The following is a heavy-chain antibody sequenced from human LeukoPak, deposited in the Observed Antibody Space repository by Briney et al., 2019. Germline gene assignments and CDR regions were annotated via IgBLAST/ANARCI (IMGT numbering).Heavy chain of an antibody. J-gene: IGHJ6*03. CDR1: GGSISSSSYY. Sequence: SETLSLTCTVSGGSISSSSYYWGWIRQPPGKGLEWIGSIYYSGSTYYNPSLKSRVTISVDTSKNQFSLKLSSVTAADTAVYYCARCCGLGSWGYYYYYYYMDVWGKGTTVTISS. D-gene: IGHD2-15*01. CDR3: ARCCGLGSWGYYYYYYYMDV. V-gene: IGHV4-39*01. CDR2: IYYSGST.